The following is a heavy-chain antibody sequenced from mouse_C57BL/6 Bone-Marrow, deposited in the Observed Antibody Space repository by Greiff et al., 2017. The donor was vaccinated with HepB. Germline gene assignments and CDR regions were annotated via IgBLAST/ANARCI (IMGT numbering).Heavy chain of an antibody. J-gene: IGHJ2*01. D-gene: IGHD1-1*01. CDR3: ARDRDGRTFYFDY. CDR1: GFTFSSYA. CDR2: ISDGGSYT. Sequence: DVMLVESGGGLVKPGGSLKLSCAASGFTFSSYAMSWVRQTPEKRLEWVATISDGGSYTYYPDNVKGRFTISRDNAKNNLYLQMSHLKSEDTAMYYCARDRDGRTFYFDYWGQGTTLTVSS. V-gene: IGHV5-4*01.